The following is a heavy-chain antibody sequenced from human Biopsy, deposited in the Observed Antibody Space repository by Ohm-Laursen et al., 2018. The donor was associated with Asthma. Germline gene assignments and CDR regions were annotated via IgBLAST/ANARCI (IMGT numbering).Heavy chain of an antibody. V-gene: IGHV4-4*02. D-gene: IGHD3-22*01. CDR1: GGSIISSGW. J-gene: IGHJ3*01. Sequence: SDTLSLTWTVSGGSIISSGWWSWVRQTPGKGLEWIGEIYHSGPTNYNPSLKSRVTISVDKSKNQFSLKVTSVTAADTAVYFCARVRGAFYESSVKNAFDVWGQGTMVTVSS. CDR3: ARVRGAFYESSVKNAFDV. CDR2: IYHSGPT.